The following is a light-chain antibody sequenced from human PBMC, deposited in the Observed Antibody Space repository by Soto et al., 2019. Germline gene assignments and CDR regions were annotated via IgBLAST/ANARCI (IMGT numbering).Light chain of an antibody. J-gene: IGKJ5*01. CDR3: HQRQYWPPIT. CDR1: LSVSVY. CDR2: DAS. Sequence: TQSPSSLSASVGDRVTLSCRTSLSVSVYLDWYQQKPGQAPRLLISDASNRATGIPARFSGSGSGTDFTLTISSLEPEDFAVYYCHQRQYWPPITFGQGTRLEIK. V-gene: IGKV3-11*01.